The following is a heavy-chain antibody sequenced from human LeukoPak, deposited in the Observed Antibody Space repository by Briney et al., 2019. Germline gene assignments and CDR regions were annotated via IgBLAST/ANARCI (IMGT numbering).Heavy chain of an antibody. CDR3: ARLPRYYFWS. J-gene: IGHJ4*02. CDR1: GEXISRTNFY. Sequence: PSQTLSLTCTLSGEXISRTNFYWGWIRQPPGKGLEWIGCIYYSGTTNYTPSLKSRVTISLDTSKKQFSLKLRSVTAADTAVYYCARLPRYYFWSWGQGTLVTVSS. V-gene: IGHV4-39*01. CDR2: IYYSGTT. D-gene: IGHD3-3*01.